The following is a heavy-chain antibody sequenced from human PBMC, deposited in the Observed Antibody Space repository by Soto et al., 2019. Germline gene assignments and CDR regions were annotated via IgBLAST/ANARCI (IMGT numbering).Heavy chain of an antibody. J-gene: IGHJ2*01. D-gene: IGHD5-12*01. CDR1: GGSFSSYA. V-gene: IGHV1-69*04. CDR3: ASIGSGYAEGYFDL. Sequence: SVKVSCKASGGSFSSYAISWVRQAPGQGLEWMGRIIPILGTANYAQKFQGRVTITADKSTSTAYMELSSLRSEDTAVYYCASIGSGYAEGYFDLWGRGTLVTVSS. CDR2: IIPILGTA.